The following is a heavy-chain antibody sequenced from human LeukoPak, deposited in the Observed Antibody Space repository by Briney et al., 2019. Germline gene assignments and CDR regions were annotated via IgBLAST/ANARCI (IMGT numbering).Heavy chain of an antibody. CDR3: AKDLLARPDY. D-gene: IGHD2/OR15-2a*01. CDR1: GFTFDDYG. V-gene: IGHV3-20*04. J-gene: IGHJ4*02. Sequence: TGGSLRLSCAASGFTFDDYGMSWVRQAPGKGLEWVSGLNWNGGSTGYADSVKGRFTISRDNAKNSLYLQMNSLRAEDTAVYYCAKDLLARPDYWGQGTLVTVSS. CDR2: LNWNGGST.